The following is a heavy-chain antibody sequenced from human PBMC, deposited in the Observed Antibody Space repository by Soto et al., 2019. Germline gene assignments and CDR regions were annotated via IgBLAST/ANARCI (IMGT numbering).Heavy chain of an antibody. D-gene: IGHD2-2*01. Sequence: QVQLVESGGGSVKSGGSLRLSCAGSGFTFSDYYMSWIRQAPGKGLEWVSYVTSGGTYTKYADPVKGRFTVSRDNANNSLILQMNSLRVEDTAVYYCARVSSYALIPPAYFGSGGPGTLVTVSS. J-gene: IGHJ4*02. CDR2: VTSGGTYT. CDR1: GFTFSDYY. CDR3: ARVSSYALIPPAYFGS. V-gene: IGHV3-11*06.